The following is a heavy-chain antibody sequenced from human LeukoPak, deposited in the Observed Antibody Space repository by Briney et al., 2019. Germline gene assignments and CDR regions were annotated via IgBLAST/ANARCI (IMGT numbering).Heavy chain of an antibody. J-gene: IGHJ5*02. V-gene: IGHV3-11*04. Sequence: NPGGSLRLSCAASGFTFSDYYMSWVRQAPGKGLEWVSYISSSGSTIYYADSVKGRFTISRDNAKNSLYLQMNSLRAEDTAVYYCARHLYYDILTGRFDPWGQGTLVTVSS. CDR2: ISSSGSTI. D-gene: IGHD3-9*01. CDR3: ARHLYYDILTGRFDP. CDR1: GFTFSDYY.